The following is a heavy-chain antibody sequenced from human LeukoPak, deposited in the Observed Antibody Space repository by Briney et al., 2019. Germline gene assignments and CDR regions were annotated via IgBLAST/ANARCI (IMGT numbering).Heavy chain of an antibody. D-gene: IGHD4-23*01. CDR3: THYGGNSVSDY. V-gene: IGHV3-73*01. Sequence: GGSLRLSCAASGFTFSGSAMHWVRQASGKGLEWVGRIRSKANNYATAYAASVKGRFTISRDDSKNTAYLQMNSLKIEDTAVYYCTHYGGNSVSDYWGQGTLVTVSS. CDR1: GFTFSGSA. CDR2: IRSKANNYAT. J-gene: IGHJ4*02.